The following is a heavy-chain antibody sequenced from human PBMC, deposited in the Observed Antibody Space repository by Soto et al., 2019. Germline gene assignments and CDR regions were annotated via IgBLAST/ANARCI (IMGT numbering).Heavy chain of an antibody. D-gene: IGHD3-3*01. CDR2: ISSSSSYI. J-gene: IGHJ4*02. V-gene: IGHV3-21*01. CDR1: GFTLSSYS. Sequence: EVQLVESGGGLVKPGGSLRLSCAASGFTLSSYSMNWVRQAPGKGLEWVSSISSSSSYIYYADSVKGRFTISRDNAKNSLYLQMNSLRAEDTAVYYCARSRGTIFGVVLYYFDYWGQGTLVTVSS. CDR3: ARSRGTIFGVVLYYFDY.